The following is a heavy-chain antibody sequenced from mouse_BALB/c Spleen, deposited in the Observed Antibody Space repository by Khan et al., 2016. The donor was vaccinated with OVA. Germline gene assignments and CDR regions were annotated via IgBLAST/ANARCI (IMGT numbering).Heavy chain of an antibody. V-gene: IGHV1S41*01. D-gene: IGHD1-1*01. J-gene: IGHJ4*01. Sequence: DLVKPGASVKLSCKASGYTFTSYWINWIKQRPGQGLEWIGRIAPGSGSTYYNEMFKGKATLTVDTSSSTAYIQLSSLSSEDSTVYFWARDNYSGSTCYAMDYWGQGTSVTVSS. CDR2: IAPGSGST. CDR3: ARDNYSGSTCYAMDY. CDR1: GYTFTSYW.